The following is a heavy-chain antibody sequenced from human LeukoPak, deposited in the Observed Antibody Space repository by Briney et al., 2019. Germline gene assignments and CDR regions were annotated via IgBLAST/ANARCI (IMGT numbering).Heavy chain of an antibody. CDR3: ARGRLRITMVRGDVDAFDI. Sequence: PSETLSLTCAVYGGSFSGYYWSWIRQPPGKGLEWIGEINHSGSTNYNPSLKSRVTISVDTSKNQFSLKLSSVTAADTAAYYCARGRLRITMVRGDVDAFDIWGQGTMVTVSS. CDR2: INHSGST. V-gene: IGHV4-34*01. CDR1: GGSFSGYY. D-gene: IGHD3-10*01. J-gene: IGHJ3*02.